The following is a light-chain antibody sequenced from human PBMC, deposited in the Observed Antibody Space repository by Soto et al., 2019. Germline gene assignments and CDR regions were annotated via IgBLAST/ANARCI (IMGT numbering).Light chain of an antibody. Sequence: DIQMTQAPSTLSASVGDRVTITCRASQNINAWLAWYQQKPGKAPKLLIYDVSTLHSGVPSRFSGSASGTEFTLTISNLESDDFATYYCQQYHRYSTFGQGTRLEIK. V-gene: IGKV1-5*01. CDR1: QNINAW. CDR2: DVS. CDR3: QQYHRYST. J-gene: IGKJ5*01.